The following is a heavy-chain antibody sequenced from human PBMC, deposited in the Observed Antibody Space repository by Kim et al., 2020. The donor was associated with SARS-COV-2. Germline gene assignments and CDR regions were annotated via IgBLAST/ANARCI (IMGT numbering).Heavy chain of an antibody. Sequence: SETLSLTCAVYGGSFSDYNWSWIRQPPGKGLEWIGEINHSGSTNVSPSLKSRITISVDTSKSQFSLRLKSMTATDTAVYYCARGRAGVVPAPVLGLGPFYDYCAMDGWGRGTPVAVSS. V-gene: IGHV4-34*01. J-gene: IGHJ6*02. CDR1: GGSFSDYN. D-gene: IGHD3-3*01. CDR2: INHSGST. CDR3: ARGRAGVVPAPVLGLGPFYDYCAMDG.